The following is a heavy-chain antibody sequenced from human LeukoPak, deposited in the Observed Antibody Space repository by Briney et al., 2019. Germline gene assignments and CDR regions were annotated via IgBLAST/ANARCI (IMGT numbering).Heavy chain of an antibody. CDR3: ARAAYSSGWPGVDY. V-gene: IGHV4-59*01. J-gene: IGHJ4*02. Sequence: PSETLSLTCTVSGGSISSYYWSWIRQPPGKGLEWIGYIYYSGSTNYNPSLKSRVTISVDTSKNQFSLKLSSVTAADTAVYYCARAAYSSGWPGVDYWGQGTLVTVSS. CDR1: GGSISSYY. D-gene: IGHD6-19*01. CDR2: IYYSGST.